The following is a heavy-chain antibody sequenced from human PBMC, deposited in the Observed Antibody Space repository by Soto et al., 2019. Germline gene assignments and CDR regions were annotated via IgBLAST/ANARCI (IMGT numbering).Heavy chain of an antibody. CDR1: GFTFSSYA. Sequence: GGSLRLSCAASGFTFSSYAMSWVRQAPGKGLEWVSAISGSGGSTYYADSVKGRFTISRDNSKNTLYLQMNSLRAEDTAVYYCAKDLPITMVRGVMGYYGMDVWGQGTTVTVSS. J-gene: IGHJ6*02. D-gene: IGHD3-10*01. V-gene: IGHV3-23*01. CDR3: AKDLPITMVRGVMGYYGMDV. CDR2: ISGSGGST.